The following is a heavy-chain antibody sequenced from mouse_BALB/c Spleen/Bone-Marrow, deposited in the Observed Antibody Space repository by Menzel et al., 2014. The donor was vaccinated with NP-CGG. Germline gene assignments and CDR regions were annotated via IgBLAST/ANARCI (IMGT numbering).Heavy chain of an antibody. CDR3: ARVWDYWYFDV. CDR1: GFTFSDYA. V-gene: IGHV5-15*02. J-gene: IGHJ1*01. CDR2: ISNLAFSI. Sequence: EVMLVESGGGLVQPGGSRKLSCAASGFTFSDYAMAWVRQAPGKGPEWVAFISNLAFSIYYADTVTGRFTISRENAKNTLYLEMTSLRSEDTAKYYCARVWDYWYFDVWGAGTTVTVSS. D-gene: IGHD4-1*01.